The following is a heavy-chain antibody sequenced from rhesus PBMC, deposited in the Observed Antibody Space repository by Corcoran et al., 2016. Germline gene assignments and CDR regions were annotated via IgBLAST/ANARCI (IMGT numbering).Heavy chain of an antibody. CDR2: INSAGSST. CDR1: GFPFSDHY. D-gene: IGHD2-15*01. V-gene: IGHV3-28*02. J-gene: IGHJ4*01. Sequence: EVRLVESGGGLVQPGGSLRLSCAASGFPFSDHYMGWGRQAPGKGPEWISAINSAGSSTYYADSVKGRFTISRENAKNTLYLQMDSLRAEDTAVYYCARGGSYCSSTYCYDYWGQGVLVTVSS. CDR3: ARGGSYCSSTYCYDY.